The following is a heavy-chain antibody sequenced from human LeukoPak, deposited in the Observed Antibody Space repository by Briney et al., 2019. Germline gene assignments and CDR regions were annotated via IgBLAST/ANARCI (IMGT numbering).Heavy chain of an antibody. CDR2: MSATGSP. CDR3: ARMGHSGMTPLYK. D-gene: IGHD5-12*01. V-gene: IGHV4-4*07. J-gene: IGHJ4*02. CDR1: GDSSIHY. Sequence: SETLSLTCTISGDSSIHYWTWIRQPVGKGLEWIGRMSATGSPNYNTSLKSRITMSLDTSKNQFYLKLTSVTAADTAVYYCARMGHSGMTPLYKWGQGTLVTVSS.